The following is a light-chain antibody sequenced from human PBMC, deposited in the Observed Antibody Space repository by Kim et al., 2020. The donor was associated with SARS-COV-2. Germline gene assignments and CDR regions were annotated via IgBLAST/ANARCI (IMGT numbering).Light chain of an antibody. CDR1: PSVSSN. J-gene: IGKJ2*01. V-gene: IGKV3-15*01. CDR2: GAS. Sequence: VSPGDRAPLSCRASPSVSSNFAWYQQKPGQAPRLLIYGASTRATGIPARFSGSGSGTEFTLTISSLQSEDFAVYYCQQYNNWPPITFGQGTKLEI. CDR3: QQYNNWPPIT.